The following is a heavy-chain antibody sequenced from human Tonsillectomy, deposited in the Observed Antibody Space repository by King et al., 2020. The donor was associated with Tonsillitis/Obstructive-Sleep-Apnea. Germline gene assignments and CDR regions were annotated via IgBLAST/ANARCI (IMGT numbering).Heavy chain of an antibody. CDR3: AKAHHDSNGYYFDY. Sequence: HVQLVESGGGVVQPGESLRLSCAASGFTFSSFGMHWVRQAPGKGLEWVSVVSYDGSNKYYADSVKGRFTSSRDNSKNTVYLQMNSLRAEDTAVYYCAKAHHDSNGYYFDYWGQGTLVTVSS. J-gene: IGHJ4*02. V-gene: IGHV3-30*18. CDR2: VSYDGSNK. CDR1: GFTFSSFG. D-gene: IGHD3-22*01.